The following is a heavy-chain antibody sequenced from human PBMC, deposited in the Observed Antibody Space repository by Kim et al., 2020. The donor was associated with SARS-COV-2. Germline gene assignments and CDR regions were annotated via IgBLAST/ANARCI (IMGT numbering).Heavy chain of an antibody. CDR3: ARRLNTYYYGSGSYYQGYYDGMDV. D-gene: IGHD3-10*01. J-gene: IGHJ6*02. V-gene: IGHV4-39*01. Sequence: SETLSLTCTVSGGSISSSSYYWGWIRQPPGKGLEWIGSIYYSGSTYYNPSLKSRVTISVDTSKNQFALKLSSVTAADTAVYYCARRLNTYYYGSGSYYQGYYDGMDVWGQGTTVTVAS. CDR2: IYYSGST. CDR1: GGSISSSSYY.